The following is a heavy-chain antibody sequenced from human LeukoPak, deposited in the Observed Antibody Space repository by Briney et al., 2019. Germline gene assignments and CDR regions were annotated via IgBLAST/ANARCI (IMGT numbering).Heavy chain of an antibody. J-gene: IGHJ4*02. CDR1: GFTFSSYS. CDR3: ARGHSSGWYDSDY. D-gene: IGHD6-19*01. Sequence: PARSLRLSCAASGFTFSSYSMNWVRQAPGKGLEWVSYISSSSSTIYYADSVKGRFTISRHNAKNSLYLQMNSLRAEDTAVYYCARGHSSGWYDSDYWGQGTLVTVSS. CDR2: ISSSSSTI. V-gene: IGHV3-48*01.